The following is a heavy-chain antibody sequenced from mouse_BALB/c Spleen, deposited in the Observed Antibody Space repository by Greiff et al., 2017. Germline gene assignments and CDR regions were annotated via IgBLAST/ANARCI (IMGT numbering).Heavy chain of an antibody. CDR2: IYPGNSDT. CDR3: TRWGGNDWYSFDY. V-gene: IGHV1-5*01. J-gene: IGHJ2*01. Sequence: DVQLQESGTVLVRPGASVKMSCKASGYSFTSYWMHWVKQRPGQGLEWIGAIYPGNSDTSYNQKFKGKAKLTAVTSASTAYMELSSLTNEDSAVYNCTRWGGNDWYSFDYWGQGTTLTVSS. D-gene: IGHD2-2*01. CDR1: GYSFTSYW.